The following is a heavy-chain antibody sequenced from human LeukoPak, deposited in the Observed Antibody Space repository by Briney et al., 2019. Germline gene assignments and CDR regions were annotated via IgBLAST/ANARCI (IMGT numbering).Heavy chain of an antibody. CDR2: IYPGDSDT. J-gene: IGHJ4*02. V-gene: IGHV5-51*01. D-gene: IGHD4/OR15-4a*01. Sequence: GESLKISCKVSGYTLTNNWISWVRQVPGKDLEWMGLIYPGDSDTRYSPSFQGQVTMSVDKSISTAYLQWSSLKASDTAMYYCARSLYGVNTWFDYWGQGTLVTVSS. CDR3: ARSLYGVNTWFDY. CDR1: GYTLTNNW.